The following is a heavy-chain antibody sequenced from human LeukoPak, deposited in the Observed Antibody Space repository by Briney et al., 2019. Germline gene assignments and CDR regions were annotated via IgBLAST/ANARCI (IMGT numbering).Heavy chain of an antibody. Sequence: GGSLRLSCAASGFTFSSYAMHWVRQAPGKGLEWVAVISYDGSNKYYADSVKGRFTISRDNSKNTLYLQMNSLRAEDTAVYYCARGSKGPVGTRAFNIWGQGTMVTVSS. CDR2: ISYDGSNK. J-gene: IGHJ3*02. D-gene: IGHD2-2*01. CDR3: ARGSKGPVGTRAFNI. CDR1: GFTFSSYA. V-gene: IGHV3-30-3*01.